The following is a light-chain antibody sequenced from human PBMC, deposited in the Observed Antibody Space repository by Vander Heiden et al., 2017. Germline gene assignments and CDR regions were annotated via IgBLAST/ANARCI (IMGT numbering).Light chain of an antibody. CDR1: QSISRD. J-gene: IGKJ1*01. V-gene: IGKV1-39*01. CDR2: TAS. CDR3: EQSYGTPPT. Sequence: DMQMVEPPSSLSESVGDRVTITCRASQSISRDLNWYQQKPGKAPKLLIYTASNLQSGVTSRFSCSGSERAVTLTINSLKPEDFATRYREQSYGTPPTFGQGTKVEF.